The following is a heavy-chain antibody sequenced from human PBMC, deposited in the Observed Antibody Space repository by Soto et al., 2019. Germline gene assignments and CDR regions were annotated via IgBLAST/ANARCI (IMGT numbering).Heavy chain of an antibody. D-gene: IGHD6-19*01. V-gene: IGHV2-5*02. CDR1: GFSLSTSGVG. CDR3: ARDSTGWYGLDY. CDR2: IYWDDDK. Sequence: QITLKESGPPLVKPTQTLTLTCTFSGFSLSTSGVGVGWIRQPPGKALEWLALIYWDDDKRYSPSLKSRLTITKDTSKNQVVLTMTNMDPVDTATYYCARDSTGWYGLDYWGPGTLVTVSS. J-gene: IGHJ4*02.